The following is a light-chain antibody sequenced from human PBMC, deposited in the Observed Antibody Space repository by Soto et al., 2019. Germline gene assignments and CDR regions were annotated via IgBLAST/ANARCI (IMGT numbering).Light chain of an antibody. CDR3: QQYNTYPFT. V-gene: IGKV1-5*01. CDR2: DAS. J-gene: IGKJ3*01. CDR1: EKVSSY. Sequence: DVQMTQSPSTLSASAGDRVTITCRASEKVSSYLAWFQQKPGNAPKLLISDASDLENGVPSRFSGSGAGTDFTLTISSLQPEDFATYYCQQYNTYPFTFGPGTKIDVK.